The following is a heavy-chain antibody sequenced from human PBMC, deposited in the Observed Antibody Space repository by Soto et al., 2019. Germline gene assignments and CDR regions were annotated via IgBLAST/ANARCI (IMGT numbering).Heavy chain of an antibody. Sequence: ASVKVSCKASGFTFTSSAVQWVRQARGQRLEWIGWIVVGSGNTNYAQKFQERVTITRDMSTSTAYMELSSLRSEDTAVYYCAAGSIVITFGGVIVPNWFDPWGQGTLVTVSS. CDR1: GFTFTSSA. J-gene: IGHJ5*02. D-gene: IGHD3-16*02. V-gene: IGHV1-58*01. CDR2: IVVGSGNT. CDR3: AAGSIVITFGGVIVPNWFDP.